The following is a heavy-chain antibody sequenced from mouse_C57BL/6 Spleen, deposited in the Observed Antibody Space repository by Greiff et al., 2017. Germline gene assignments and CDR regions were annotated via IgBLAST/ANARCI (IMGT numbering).Heavy chain of an antibody. V-gene: IGHV1-64*01. J-gene: IGHJ4*01. D-gene: IGHD2-12*01. CDR2: IHPNSGST. Sequence: VQLQQPGAELVKPGASVKLSCKASGYTFTSYWMHWVKQRPGQGLEWIGMIHPNSGSTNYNEKFKSKATLTVDKSSSTAYMQLSSLTSEDSAVYYCVPRFYNAMDYWGQGTSVTVSS. CDR3: VPRFYNAMDY. CDR1: GYTFTSYW.